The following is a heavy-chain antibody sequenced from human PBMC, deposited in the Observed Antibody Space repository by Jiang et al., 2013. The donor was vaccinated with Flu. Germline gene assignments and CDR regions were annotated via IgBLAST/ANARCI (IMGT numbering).Heavy chain of an antibody. CDR2: IYYSGST. CDR1: GGSISSGGYY. V-gene: IGHV4-31*01. J-gene: IGHJ6*04. D-gene: IGHD2-21*02. Sequence: GPGLVKPSQTLSLTCTVSGGSISSGGYYWSWIRQHPGKGLEWIGYIYYSGSTYYNPSLKSLVTISVDTSKNQFSLKLSSVTAADTAVYYCARGDPIYYYGMDVWGKGTTVTVSS. CDR3: ARGDPIYYYGMDV.